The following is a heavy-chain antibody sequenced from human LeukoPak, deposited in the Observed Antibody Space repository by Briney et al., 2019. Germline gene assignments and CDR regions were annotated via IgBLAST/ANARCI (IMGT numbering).Heavy chain of an antibody. CDR2: ISYDGSNK. J-gene: IGHJ4*02. CDR3: AKDFGGAGSYHRPFDY. D-gene: IGHD3-10*01. V-gene: IGHV3-30*04. CDR1: GFTFSSYA. Sequence: PGGSLRLSCAASGFTFSSYAMHWVRQAPGKGLEWVAVISYDGSNKYYADSVKGRFTISRDNSKNTLYLQMNSLRAEDTAVYYCAKDFGGAGSYHRPFDYWGQGTLVTVSS.